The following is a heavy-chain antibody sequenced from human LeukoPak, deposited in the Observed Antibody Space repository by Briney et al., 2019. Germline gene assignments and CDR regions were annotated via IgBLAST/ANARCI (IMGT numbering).Heavy chain of an antibody. D-gene: IGHD1-26*01. J-gene: IGHJ4*02. Sequence: GGSLRLSCAASGFTFSSYGMHWVRQAPGKGLEWVAVIWYDGSNKYYADSVKGRFTISRDNSKNTLYLQMNSLRAEDTAVYYCARDPVKSVEATPDYWGQGTLVTVSS. CDR1: GFTFSSYG. V-gene: IGHV3-33*01. CDR2: IWYDGSNK. CDR3: ARDPVKSVEATPDY.